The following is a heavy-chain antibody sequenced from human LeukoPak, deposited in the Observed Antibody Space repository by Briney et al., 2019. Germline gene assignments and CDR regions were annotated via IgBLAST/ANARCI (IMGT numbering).Heavy chain of an antibody. CDR2: IYYSGST. V-gene: IGHV4-59*01. J-gene: IGHJ5*02. Sequence: SETLSLTCTVSGGSISSYYWSWIRQPPGKGLEWIGYIYYSGSTNYNPSLKSRVSISVDTSKNQFSLKLSSVTAADTAVYYCARESNADNWFDPWGQGTLVTVSS. CDR3: ARESNADNWFDP. CDR1: GGSISSYY.